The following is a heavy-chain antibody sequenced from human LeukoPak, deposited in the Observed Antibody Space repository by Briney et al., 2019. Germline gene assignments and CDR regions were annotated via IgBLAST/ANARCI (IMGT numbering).Heavy chain of an antibody. J-gene: IGHJ4*02. CDR2: IRYDGSNK. D-gene: IGHD2-2*01. CDR3: ANYLRGYCSSTSCYPLLD. Sequence: GGSLRLSCAASGFTFSSYGMHWVRQAPGKGLEWVAFIRYDGSNKYYADSVKGRFTISRDNSKNTLYLQMNSLRAEDTAVYYCANYLRGYCSSTSCYPLLDWGQGTLVTVSS. V-gene: IGHV3-30*02. CDR1: GFTFSSYG.